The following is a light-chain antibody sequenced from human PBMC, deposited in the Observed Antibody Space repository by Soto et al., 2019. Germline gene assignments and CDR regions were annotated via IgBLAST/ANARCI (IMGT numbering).Light chain of an antibody. J-gene: IGLJ2*01. CDR2: DVS. V-gene: IGLV2-14*01. CDR1: SSDVGGYNY. CDR3: SSYTSSSTYVV. Sequence: QSALTQPASVSGSPGQSITISCTGTSSDVGGYNYVSWYQQHPGKAPKLIIYDVSNRPSGVSNRFSGSTSGNTASLTISGLQAQDEADYYPSSYTSSSTYVVFGGGTKLTVL.